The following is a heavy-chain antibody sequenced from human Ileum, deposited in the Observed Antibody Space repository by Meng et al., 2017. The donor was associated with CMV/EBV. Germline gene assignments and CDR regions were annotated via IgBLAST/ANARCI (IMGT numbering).Heavy chain of an antibody. CDR2: ISYGEFT. D-gene: IGHD4-11*01. V-gene: IGHV4-59*02. CDR1: GASVSENY. J-gene: IGHJ4*02. CDR3: SRGSGDSIYDD. Sequence: GSLRLSCTVSGASVSENYCSWIRQSPGQGLEWIGYISYGEFTNYNPSLRSRVSISVDTSKNQLSLTLTSVTAADAAIYYCSRGSGDSIYDDWGQGKLVTVSS.